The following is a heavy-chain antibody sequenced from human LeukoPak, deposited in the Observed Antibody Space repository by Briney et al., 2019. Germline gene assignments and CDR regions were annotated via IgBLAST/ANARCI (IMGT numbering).Heavy chain of an antibody. CDR3: AADPDTTMAFDC. D-gene: IGHD5-18*01. Sequence: ASVKVSCKASGFTFTSSSIQWIRQARGQRLEWIGWIVGDSTDTYYAQRFQERVTIARDMSTSTAYLELSSLRSGDTAVYYCAADPDTTMAFDCWGQGTLVTVSS. V-gene: IGHV1-58*02. CDR2: IVGDSTDT. CDR1: GFTFTSSS. J-gene: IGHJ4*02.